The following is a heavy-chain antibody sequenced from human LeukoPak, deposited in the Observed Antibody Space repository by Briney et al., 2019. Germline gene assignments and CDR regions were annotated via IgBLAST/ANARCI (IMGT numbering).Heavy chain of an antibody. CDR3: ARDRVVVVPAGMSIVYYYGMDV. CDR1: GFTFSSYA. V-gene: IGHV3-30-3*01. D-gene: IGHD2-2*01. Sequence: GGSLRLSCAASGFTFSSYAMHWVRQAPGKGLEWVAVISYDGSNKYYADSVKGRFTISRDNSKNTLYLQMNSLRAEDTAVYYCARDRVVVVPAGMSIVYYYGMDVWGQGTTVTVSS. J-gene: IGHJ6*02. CDR2: ISYDGSNK.